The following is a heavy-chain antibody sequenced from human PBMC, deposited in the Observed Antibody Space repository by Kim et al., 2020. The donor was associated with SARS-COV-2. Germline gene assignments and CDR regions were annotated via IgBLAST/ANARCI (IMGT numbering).Heavy chain of an antibody. CDR3: ARDNTRDSDIVVVVAAPVDY. CDR2: ISYDGSNK. D-gene: IGHD2-15*01. V-gene: IGHV3-30*04. CDR1: GFTFSSYA. Sequence: GGSLRLSCAASGFTFSSYAMHWVRQAPGKGLEWVAVISYDGSNKYYADSVKGGCTISRDNSKNTLYLQMNSLRAEDTAVYYCARDNTRDSDIVVVVAAPVDYWGQGTLVTVSS. J-gene: IGHJ4*02.